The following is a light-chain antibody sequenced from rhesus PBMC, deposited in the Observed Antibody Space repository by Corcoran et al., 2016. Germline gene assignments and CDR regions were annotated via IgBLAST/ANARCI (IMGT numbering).Light chain of an antibody. V-gene: IGLV10-114*01. CDR1: SSNVGNQG. Sequence: AGLTQPPLVSKGLRQTATLTCTGNSSNVGNQGAAWLQQHQGHPPKLLSYRNNNRPSGISERFSASRSGNTASLTITGLQPADEAHYYCPAWASSLRAHVFGSGTKLTVL. CDR3: PAWASSLRAHV. CDR2: RNN. J-gene: IGLJ6*01.